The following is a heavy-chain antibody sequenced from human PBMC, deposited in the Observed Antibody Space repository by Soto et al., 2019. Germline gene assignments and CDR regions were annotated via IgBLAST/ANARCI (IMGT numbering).Heavy chain of an antibody. CDR1: GFTFSNYV. CDR3: AKERQTAY. Sequence: PGGSLRLSCAASGFTFSNYVMTWLRQAPGKGLEWVSCISDSGGQTYYADSVKGRFTISRDNSKNTLYLQMNSLRAEGTAVYYCAKERQTAYWGQGTLVTVSS. CDR2: ISDSGGQT. J-gene: IGHJ4*02. V-gene: IGHV3-23*01.